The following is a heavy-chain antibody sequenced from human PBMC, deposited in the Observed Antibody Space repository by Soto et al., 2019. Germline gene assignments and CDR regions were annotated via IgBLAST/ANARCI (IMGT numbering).Heavy chain of an antibody. CDR3: ARQGRYSTDFDY. CDR2: IYYSGST. J-gene: IGHJ4*02. Sequence: QLQLQESGPGLVKPSETLSLTCTVSGGSISSSSYYWGWIRQPPGKGLEWIGSIYYSGSTYYNPSLKSRVPISVDTSNNPSSLKLSSVTASDTAVYYCARQGRYSTDFDYWGQGTLVTVSS. V-gene: IGHV4-39*01. CDR1: GGSISSSSYY. D-gene: IGHD2-15*01.